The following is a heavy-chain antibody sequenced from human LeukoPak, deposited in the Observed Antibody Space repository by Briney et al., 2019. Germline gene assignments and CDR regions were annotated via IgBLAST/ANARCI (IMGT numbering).Heavy chain of an antibody. CDR1: GFTFSSYA. Sequence: GGSLRLSCAASGFTFSSYAMHWVRQAPGKGLEWVADISYDGSNKYYADSVKGRFTISRDNSKNTLYLQMNSLRAEDTAVYYCARSIGIAAAGNTGYYYGMDVWGQGTTVTVSS. V-gene: IGHV3-30-3*01. D-gene: IGHD6-13*01. CDR3: ARSIGIAAAGNTGYYYGMDV. CDR2: ISYDGSNK. J-gene: IGHJ6*02.